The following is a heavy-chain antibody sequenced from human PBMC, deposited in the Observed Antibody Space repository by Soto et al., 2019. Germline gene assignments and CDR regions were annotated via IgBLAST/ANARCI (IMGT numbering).Heavy chain of an antibody. V-gene: IGHV4-39*01. CDR3: VRRRVTAGDDYFGIDV. D-gene: IGHD6-13*01. J-gene: IGHJ6*02. CDR1: GGCITRRNYY. CDR2: MHYGGST. Sequence: SETLSLTCSVSGGCITRRNYYWGWIRQSPGKGLEWIASMHYGGSTFYKASLRSRASIFADTSKNQLSLNLRSVTTADTAVYYCVRRRVTAGDDYFGIDVWGQGTTVTVSS.